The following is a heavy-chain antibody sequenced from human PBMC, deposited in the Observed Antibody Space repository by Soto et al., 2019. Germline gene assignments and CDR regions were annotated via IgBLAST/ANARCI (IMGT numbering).Heavy chain of an antibody. V-gene: IGHV1-69*06. Sequence: SVKVSCKASGGTFSSYAISWVRQAPGQGLEWMGGIIPIFGTANYAQKFQGRVTITADKSTSTAYMELSSLRSEDTAVYYCARDPGAVADAYYYYRMDVWGQGNTVSV. D-gene: IGHD6-19*01. CDR3: ARDPGAVADAYYYYRMDV. CDR1: GGTFSSYA. CDR2: IIPIFGTA. J-gene: IGHJ6*02.